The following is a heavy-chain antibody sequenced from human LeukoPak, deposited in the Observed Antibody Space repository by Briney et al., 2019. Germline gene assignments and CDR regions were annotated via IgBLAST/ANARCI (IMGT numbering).Heavy chain of an antibody. CDR3: AREGFYGSGSYYKT. Sequence: GGSLRLSCAASRFTFSSYAMNWVRQAPGKGLEWVSSISSSSSYIYYADSVKGRFTISRDNAKNSLYLQMNSLRAEDTAVYYCAREGFYGSGSYYKTWGQGTLVTVSS. D-gene: IGHD3-10*01. J-gene: IGHJ4*02. CDR2: ISSSSSYI. V-gene: IGHV3-21*01. CDR1: RFTFSSYA.